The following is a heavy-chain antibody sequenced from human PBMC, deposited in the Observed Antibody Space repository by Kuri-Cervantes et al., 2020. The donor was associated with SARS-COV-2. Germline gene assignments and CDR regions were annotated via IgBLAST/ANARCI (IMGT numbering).Heavy chain of an antibody. V-gene: IGHV4-34*01. CDR3: ARGRRAAQDYYYGMDV. J-gene: IGHJ6*02. CDR2: INHSGST. D-gene: IGHD6-13*01. Sequence: ESLKISCAVYGGSFSGYYWSWIRQPPGKGLEWIGEINHSGSTNYNPSLKSRVTISVDTSKNQFSLKLSFVTAADTAVYYCARGRRAAQDYYYGMDVWGQGTTVTVSS. CDR1: GGSFSGYY.